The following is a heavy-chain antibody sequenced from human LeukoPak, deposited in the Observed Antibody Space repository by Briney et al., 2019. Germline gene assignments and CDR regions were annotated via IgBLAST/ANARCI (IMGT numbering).Heavy chain of an antibody. CDR3: IRDLGLSHAYGAFDV. CDR2: IGKDGST. V-gene: IGHV3-13*01. J-gene: IGHJ3*01. Sequence: GGSLRLSCAASGFTFSYYDMHWVRQVTGKSLEWVSGIGKDGSTYYPGSVKGRFTISRENAKNSLYLQMNSLRAEDTAVYYCIRDLGLSHAYGAFDVWGQGTMVTVSS. CDR1: GFTFSYYD. D-gene: IGHD3-16*01.